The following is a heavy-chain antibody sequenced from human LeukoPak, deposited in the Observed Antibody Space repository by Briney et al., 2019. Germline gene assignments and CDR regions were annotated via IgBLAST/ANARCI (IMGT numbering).Heavy chain of an antibody. CDR2: INSDGSST. J-gene: IGHJ6*02. Sequence: PGGSLRLSCAASGFTFSSYWMHWVRQAPGKGLVWVSRINSDGSSTSYADSVKGRFTISRDNAKNTLYLQMNSLRAEDTAVYYCARGPDIVVVPADVWGQGTTVTVSS. V-gene: IGHV3-74*01. CDR1: GFTFSSYW. CDR3: ARGPDIVVVPADV. D-gene: IGHD2-2*01.